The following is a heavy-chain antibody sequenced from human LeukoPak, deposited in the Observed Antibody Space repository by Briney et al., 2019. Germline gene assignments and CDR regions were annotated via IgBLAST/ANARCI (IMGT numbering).Heavy chain of an antibody. CDR2: INPSGGST. CDR1: GYTFTRYY. V-gene: IGHV1-46*01. CDR3: ARDGTPEYDHIWGRPQLY. D-gene: IGHD3-16*01. Sequence: GASVKVSCKASGYTFTRYYLHWVRQAPGQGLEWMGIINPSGGSTRYAQKFQGRVTMTRDTSTSTVYMELKSLRSEDTVICYCARDGTPEYDHIWGRPQLYWGQGTLVIVSS. J-gene: IGHJ4*02.